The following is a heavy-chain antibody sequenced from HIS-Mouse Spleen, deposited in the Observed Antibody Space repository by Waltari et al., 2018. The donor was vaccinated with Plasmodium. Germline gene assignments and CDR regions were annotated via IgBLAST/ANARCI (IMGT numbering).Heavy chain of an antibody. J-gene: IGHJ4*02. CDR2: INHSVST. CDR1: GGSFSGYY. Sequence: QVQLQQWGAGLLKPSETLSLTCAVYGGSFSGYYWSWIRQPPGRGREWIGEINHSVSTNNNPSLKSRVTISVDTSNNQVSRKLSSVNAADTAVYYCARLEVLASKDGYWGQGTLVTVSS. D-gene: IGHD2-15*01. V-gene: IGHV4-34*01. CDR3: ARLEVLASKDGY.